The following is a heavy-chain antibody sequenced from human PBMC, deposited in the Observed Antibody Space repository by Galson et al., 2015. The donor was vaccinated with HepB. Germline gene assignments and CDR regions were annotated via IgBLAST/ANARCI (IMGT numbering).Heavy chain of an antibody. V-gene: IGHV1-69*04. D-gene: IGHD6-13*01. CDR3: AKSIAAAGTYGMDV. CDR1: GGTFSSYA. Sequence: SVKVSCKASGGTFSSYAISWVRQAPGQGLEWMGRIIPILGIANYAQKFQGRVTITADKSTSTAYMELSSLRSEDTAVYYCAKSIAAAGTYGMDVWGQGTTVTVSS. CDR2: IIPILGIA. J-gene: IGHJ6*02.